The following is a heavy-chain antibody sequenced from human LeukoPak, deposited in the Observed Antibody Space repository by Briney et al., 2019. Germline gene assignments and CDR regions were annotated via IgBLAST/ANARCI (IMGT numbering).Heavy chain of an antibody. J-gene: IGHJ6*03. CDR1: GFTFDDYT. CDR3: AKADFYYYCMDV. D-gene: IGHD3-3*01. Sequence: GGSLRLSCAASGFTFDDYTMHWVRQAPGKGLEWVSLISWDGGSTYYADSVKGRFTISRDNSKNSLYLQMNSLRTEDTALYYCAKADFYYYCMDVWGKGTTVTVSS. V-gene: IGHV3-43*01. CDR2: ISWDGGST.